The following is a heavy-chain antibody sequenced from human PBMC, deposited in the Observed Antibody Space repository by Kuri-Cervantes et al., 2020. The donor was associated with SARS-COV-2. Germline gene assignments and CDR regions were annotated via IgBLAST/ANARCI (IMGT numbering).Heavy chain of an antibody. CDR3: ARDLGYGDPGD. CDR2: IYYSAYT. Sequence: GSLRLSCTVSGGSISSSSYYWGWIRQPPGKGLEWIGSIYYSAYTYYNPSLKSRVTISVDTSKNQFSLKLTSVTAADTAVYYCARDLGYGDPGDWGQGTLVTVSS. D-gene: IGHD4-17*01. V-gene: IGHV4-39*07. J-gene: IGHJ4*02. CDR1: GGSISSSSYY.